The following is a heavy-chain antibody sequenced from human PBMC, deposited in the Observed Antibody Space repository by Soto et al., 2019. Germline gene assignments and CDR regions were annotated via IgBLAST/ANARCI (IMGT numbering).Heavy chain of an antibody. V-gene: IGHV4-31*03. CDR2: LYYNGST. Sequence: QVQLQESGPGLVKPSQTLSLACTVSGGYINIGGYFWSWVRQFPGKGLEWIGHLYYNGSTYYNPSLKSRVTISRDTSKNQFSLRLTSVTAADTAVYYCATDEYFGSEINFYYYAMDVWGQGTTVTVSS. CDR1: GGYINIGGYF. CDR3: ATDEYFGSEINFYYYAMDV. J-gene: IGHJ6*02. D-gene: IGHD3-16*01.